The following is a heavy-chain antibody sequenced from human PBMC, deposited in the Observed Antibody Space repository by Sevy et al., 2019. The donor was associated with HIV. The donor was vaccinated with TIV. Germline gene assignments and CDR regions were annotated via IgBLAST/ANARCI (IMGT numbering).Heavy chain of an antibody. CDR1: GFSFSDYY. CDR3: ARDVVRGVIRDYFDF. J-gene: IGHJ4*02. V-gene: IGHV3-11*01. Sequence: GGSLRLSCAASGFSFSDYYMNWIRQAPGKGLECISYISSSGDSTYYADSVKGRFTISMDNAKNSVYLQMNNLRADDTAVYFCARDVVRGVIRDYFDFWGQGTLVTVSS. CDR2: ISSSGDST. D-gene: IGHD3-10*01.